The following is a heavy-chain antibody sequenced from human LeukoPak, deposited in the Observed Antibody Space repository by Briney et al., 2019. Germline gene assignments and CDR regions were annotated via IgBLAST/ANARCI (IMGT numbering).Heavy chain of an antibody. V-gene: IGHV4-59*01. J-gene: IGHJ4*02. CDR1: GGSISPYY. CDR2: IFYNGNT. CDR3: ARGGAARPDY. D-gene: IGHD6-6*01. Sequence: SETLSLTCTVSGGSISPYYWSWVRQPPGKGLEWIAYIFYNGNTNYNPSLMSRVTISLDTSNKQVSLKVSSVTAADTAVYYCARGGAARPDYWGQGTLVTVSS.